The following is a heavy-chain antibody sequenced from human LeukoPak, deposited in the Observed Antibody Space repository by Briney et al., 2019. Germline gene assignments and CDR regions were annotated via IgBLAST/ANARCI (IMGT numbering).Heavy chain of an antibody. CDR1: GGTFSSYA. V-gene: IGHV1-69*13. J-gene: IGHJ5*02. Sequence: SVKVPCKASGGTFSSYAISWVRQAPGQGLEWMGGIIPIFGTANYAQKFQGRVTITADESTSTAYMELSSLRSEDTAVYYWARVERYYDFWSGYYTRWFDPWGQGTLVTVSS. CDR2: IIPIFGTA. D-gene: IGHD3-3*01. CDR3: ARVERYYDFWSGYYTRWFDP.